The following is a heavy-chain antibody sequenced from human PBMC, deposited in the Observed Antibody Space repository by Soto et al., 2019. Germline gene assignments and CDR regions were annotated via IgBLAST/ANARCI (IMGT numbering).Heavy chain of an antibody. Sequence: EVQLVESGGGLVQPGRSLRLSCTASGFTFGDYAMSWVRQAPGKGLEWVGFIRSKAYGGTTEYAASVKGRFTISRDDSKSIAYLQMNSLKTEDTAVYYCTRDYGSGSYYNVGDYWGQGTLVTVSS. CDR3: TRDYGSGSYYNVGDY. CDR2: IRSKAYGGTT. CDR1: GFTFGDYA. D-gene: IGHD3-10*01. V-gene: IGHV3-49*04. J-gene: IGHJ4*02.